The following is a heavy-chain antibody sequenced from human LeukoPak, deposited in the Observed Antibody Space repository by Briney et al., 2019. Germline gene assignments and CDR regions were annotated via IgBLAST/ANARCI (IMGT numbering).Heavy chain of an antibody. CDR1: SYTFTSYG. V-gene: IGHV1-18*01. J-gene: IGHJ4*02. D-gene: IGHD6-19*01. CDR2: ISAYNGNT. Sequence: ASVKVSCKASSYTFTSYGISWVRQAPGQGLEWMGWISAYNGNTNYAQKLQGRVTMTTDTSTSTAYMELRSLRSDDTAVYYCARDYPRVQWLALGIPDYWGQGTLVTVSS. CDR3: ARDYPRVQWLALGIPDY.